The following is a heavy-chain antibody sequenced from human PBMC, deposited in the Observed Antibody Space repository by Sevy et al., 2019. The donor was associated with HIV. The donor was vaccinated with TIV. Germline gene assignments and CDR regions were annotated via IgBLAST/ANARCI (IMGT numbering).Heavy chain of an antibody. CDR1: GFTFSSYS. D-gene: IGHD2-2*01. Sequence: GGSLRLSCAASGFTFSSYSMNWVRQAPGKGLEWVSSISSSSSYICYADSVKGRFTISRDNAKNSLYLQMNSLRAEDTAVYYCARDVDCSSTSCYAGGYYYYGMDVWGQGTTVTVSS. CDR3: ARDVDCSSTSCYAGGYYYYGMDV. V-gene: IGHV3-21*01. CDR2: ISSSSSYI. J-gene: IGHJ6*02.